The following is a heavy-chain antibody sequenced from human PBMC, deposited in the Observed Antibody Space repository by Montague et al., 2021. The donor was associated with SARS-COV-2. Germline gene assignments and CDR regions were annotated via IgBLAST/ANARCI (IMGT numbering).Heavy chain of an antibody. CDR3: ARRGRKLLPVATTIGGFDI. CDR1: GGSISSNNYY. Sequence: SETLSFTCTVPGGSISSNNYYWDWIRQPPGKGLEWIGSIYDSGSTYYNPSLKSRVTISVDTSKNHFSLKLNSVTAADTAVYYCARRGRKLLPVATTIGGFDIWGQGTMVTVSS. D-gene: IGHD5-12*01. V-gene: IGHV4-39*02. CDR2: IYDSGST. J-gene: IGHJ3*02.